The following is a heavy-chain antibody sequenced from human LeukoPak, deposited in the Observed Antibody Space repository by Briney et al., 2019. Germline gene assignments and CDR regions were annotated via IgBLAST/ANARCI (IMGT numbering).Heavy chain of an antibody. J-gene: IGHJ5*02. CDR3: ARDLQPDIVVVPAAPPHNWFDP. D-gene: IGHD2-2*01. V-gene: IGHV1-2*02. CDR1: GYTFTGYY. Sequence: ASVKVSCKASGYTFTGYYMHWVRQAPGRGLEWMGWINPNSGGTNYAQKFQGRVTMTRDTSISTAYMELSRLRSDDTAVYYCARDLQPDIVVVPAAPPHNWFDPWGQGTLVTVSS. CDR2: INPNSGGT.